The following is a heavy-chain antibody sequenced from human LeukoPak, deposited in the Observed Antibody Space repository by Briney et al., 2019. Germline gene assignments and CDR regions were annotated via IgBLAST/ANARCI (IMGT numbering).Heavy chain of an antibody. CDR2: IYYSGST. Sequence: SETLSLTCAVYGGSFSGYYWSWIRQPPGKGLEWIGSIYYSGSTYYNPSLKSRVTISVDTSKNQFSLKLSSVTAADTAVYYCARQVVVVTAIPDWGQGTLVTVSS. CDR3: ARQVVVVTAIPD. J-gene: IGHJ4*02. CDR1: GGSFSGYY. V-gene: IGHV4-34*01. D-gene: IGHD2-21*02.